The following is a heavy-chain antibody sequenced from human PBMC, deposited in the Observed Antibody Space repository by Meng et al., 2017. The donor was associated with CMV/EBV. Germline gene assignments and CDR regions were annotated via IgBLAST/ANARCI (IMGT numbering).Heavy chain of an antibody. CDR2: IYYGGST. J-gene: IGHJ5*02. Sequence: SETLSLTCTVSGGSISSSSYYWGWIRQPPGKGLEWIGSIYYGGSTYYNPSLKSRVTISVDTSKNQFSLKLSSVTAADTAVYYCARRHSGSYYFDPWGQGTLVTVSS. V-gene: IGHV4-39*01. CDR1: GGSISSSSYY. D-gene: IGHD1-26*01. CDR3: ARRHSGSYYFDP.